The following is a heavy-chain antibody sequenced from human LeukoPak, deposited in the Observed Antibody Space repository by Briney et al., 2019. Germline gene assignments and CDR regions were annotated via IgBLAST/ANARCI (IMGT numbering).Heavy chain of an antibody. J-gene: IGHJ3*02. CDR1: GDSFTSHY. Sequence: SETLSLTCTVSGDSFTSHYWTWVRQPPGRGPEWIGYVSYIGSTNYNPSLKSRVTISVDTSKNQFSLKLSSVTAADTAVYYCARDPTTVTKGLDIWGQGAMVTVSS. D-gene: IGHD4-17*01. V-gene: IGHV4-59*11. CDR2: VSYIGST. CDR3: ARDPTTVTKGLDI.